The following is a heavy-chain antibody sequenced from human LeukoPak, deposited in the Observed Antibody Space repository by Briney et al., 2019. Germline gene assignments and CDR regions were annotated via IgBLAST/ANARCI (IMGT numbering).Heavy chain of an antibody. CDR3: ARDGNYYDSSGYYYGDYYYYGMDV. CDR1: GFTFSIYG. D-gene: IGHD3-22*01. CDR2: IWYDGSNK. J-gene: IGHJ6*02. V-gene: IGHV3-33*01. Sequence: GGSLRLSCAASGFTFSIYGMHWARQAPGKGLEGVAVIWYDGSNKYYADSVKGRFTISRDNSKNTLYLQMNSLRAEDTAVYYCARDGNYYDSSGYYYGDYYYYGMDVWGQGTTVTVSS.